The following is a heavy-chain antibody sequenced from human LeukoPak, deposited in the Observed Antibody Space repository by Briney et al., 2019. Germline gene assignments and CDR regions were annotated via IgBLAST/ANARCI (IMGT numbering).Heavy chain of an antibody. J-gene: IGHJ6*02. CDR2: IYSGGST. CDR1: GFTFSSNY. CDR3: ARGENYYGMDV. Sequence: GGSLRLSCAASGFTFSSNYMSWVRQAPGKGLEWVSVIYSGGSTYYADSVKGRFTISRDNSKNTLYLQMKSLRAEDTAVYYCARGENYYGMDVWGQGTTVTVSS. V-gene: IGHV3-66*01.